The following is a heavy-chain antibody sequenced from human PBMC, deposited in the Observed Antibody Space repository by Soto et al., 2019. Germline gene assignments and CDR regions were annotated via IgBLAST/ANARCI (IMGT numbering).Heavy chain of an antibody. CDR2: IHPGNGQT. Sequence: QVQLVQSGAEVKPPGASVRVSCKASGYTFTAQRLHWVRQAPGQRLEWMGWIHPGNGQTQYSQRFQGRVSLTRDTSATTAYMDLSSLRSDDTALYYCASRPDLGMGPFDYWVQGTLVTVSS. CDR1: GYTFTAQR. V-gene: IGHV1-3*01. J-gene: IGHJ4*02. CDR3: ASRPDLGMGPFDY. D-gene: IGHD7-27*01.